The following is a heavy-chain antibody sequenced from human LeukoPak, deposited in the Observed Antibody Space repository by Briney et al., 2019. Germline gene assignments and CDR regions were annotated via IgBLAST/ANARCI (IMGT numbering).Heavy chain of an antibody. D-gene: IGHD2-2*01. CDR3: AREDNIVVVPAAYNWFDP. V-gene: IGHV4-4*07. J-gene: IGHJ5*02. CDR2: IYTSGST. CDR1: GGSISSYY. Sequence: SETLSLTCTVSGGSISSYYWSWLRQPAGKGLEWIGRIYTSGSTNYNPSLKSRVTMSVDTSKNQFSLKLSSVTAADTAVYYCAREDNIVVVPAAYNWFDPWGQGTLVTVSS.